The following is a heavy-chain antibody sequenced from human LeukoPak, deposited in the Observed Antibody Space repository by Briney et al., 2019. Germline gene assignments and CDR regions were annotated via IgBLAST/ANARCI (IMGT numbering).Heavy chain of an antibody. CDR1: GFTFSSYS. J-gene: IGHJ5*02. V-gene: IGHV3-21*01. Sequence: PGGSLRLSCAASGFTFSSYSMTWVRQAPGKGLEWVSSISSSSSYIYYADSVKGRFTISRDNAKNSLYLQMNSLRAEDTAVYYCARDPHMATPPNWFDPWGQGTLVTVSS. D-gene: IGHD2-21*01. CDR2: ISSSSSYI. CDR3: ARDPHMATPPNWFDP.